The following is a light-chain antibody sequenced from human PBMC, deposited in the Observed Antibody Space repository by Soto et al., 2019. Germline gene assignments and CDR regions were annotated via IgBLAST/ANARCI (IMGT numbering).Light chain of an antibody. V-gene: IGLV2-14*01. CDR3: SSYTSSSTLMV. CDR2: DVS. CDR1: SSDVGGYNY. Sequence: QSALTQPASVSGSPGQSITISCTGTSSDVGGYNYVSWYQQHPGNAPKLMIYDVSNRPSGVSNRFSGSKSGNTASLTISGLQAEDEADDFCSSYTSSSTLMVFGGGTKLTVL. J-gene: IGLJ2*01.